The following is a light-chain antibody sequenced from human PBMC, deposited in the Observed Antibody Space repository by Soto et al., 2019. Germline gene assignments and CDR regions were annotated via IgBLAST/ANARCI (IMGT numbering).Light chain of an antibody. CDR1: ISNIGSNT. V-gene: IGLV1-44*01. J-gene: IGLJ1*01. Sequence: QSVLTQPLSVSASPGQRVTISCSGGISNIGSNTVAWYQHLPGMAPPRLIFTAGQRPSGVPGRFSGSKSGTSASLAISGLQSEDEGDYYCSAWDNSLNGYVFGPGTKLTVL. CDR2: TAG. CDR3: SAWDNSLNGYV.